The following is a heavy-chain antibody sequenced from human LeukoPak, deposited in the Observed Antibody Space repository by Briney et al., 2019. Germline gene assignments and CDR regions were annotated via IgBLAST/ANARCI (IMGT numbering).Heavy chain of an antibody. J-gene: IGHJ3*02. CDR2: IYYSGST. CDR1: GGSISSYY. V-gene: IGHV4-59*01. Sequence: SGTLSLTCTVSGGSISSYYWSWIRQPPGKGLEWIGYIYYSGSTNYNPSLKSRVTISVDTSKNQFSLKLSSVTAADTAVYYCARVSDCSGGSCYSDAFDIWGQGTMVTVSS. CDR3: ARVSDCSGGSCYSDAFDI. D-gene: IGHD2-15*01.